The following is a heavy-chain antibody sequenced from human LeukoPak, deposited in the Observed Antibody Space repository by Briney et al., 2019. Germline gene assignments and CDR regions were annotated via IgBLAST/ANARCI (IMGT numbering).Heavy chain of an antibody. V-gene: IGHV3-30*01. CDR1: GFTFSSYA. CDR2: ISYDGSNK. J-gene: IGHJ3*02. D-gene: IGHD3-22*01. Sequence: GGSLRLSCAASGFTFSSYAMHWVRQAPGKGLEWVAVISYDGSNKYYADSVKDRFTISRDNSKNTLYLQMNSLRAEDTAVYYCARDGVHYYDSSGYRGAFDIWGQGTMVTVSS. CDR3: ARDGVHYYDSSGYRGAFDI.